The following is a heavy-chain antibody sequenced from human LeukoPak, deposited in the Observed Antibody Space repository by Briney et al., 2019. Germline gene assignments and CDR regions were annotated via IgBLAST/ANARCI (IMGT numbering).Heavy chain of an antibody. CDR1: GGSISSGSYY. V-gene: IGHV4-61*02. J-gene: IGHJ5*02. CDR3: AREGHTLTTVGA. D-gene: IGHD4-23*01. CDR2: IYTSGST. Sequence: SQTLSLTCTVSGGSISSGSYYWSWIRQPAGTGLEWIGRIYTSGSTNYNPSLKSRVAISVDTSKNQFSLKLSSVTAADTAVYYCAREGHTLTTVGAWGQGTLVTVSS.